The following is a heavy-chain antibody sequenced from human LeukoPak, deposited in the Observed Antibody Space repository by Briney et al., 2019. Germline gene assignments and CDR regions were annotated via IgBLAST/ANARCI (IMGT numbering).Heavy chain of an antibody. CDR1: GFAFTTYG. V-gene: IGHV3-30*02. CDR2: VHYDGGHR. CDR3: AKGLWMLMGYFDY. Sequence: SGGSLRLSCAASGFAFTTYGMHWVRQAPGKGLEWVAFVHYDGGHRYYADSVKGRFTISRDNSKNTLYLQMNSLRAEDTAVYYCAKGLWMLMGYFDYWGQGTLVTVSS. D-gene: IGHD2-2*03. J-gene: IGHJ4*02.